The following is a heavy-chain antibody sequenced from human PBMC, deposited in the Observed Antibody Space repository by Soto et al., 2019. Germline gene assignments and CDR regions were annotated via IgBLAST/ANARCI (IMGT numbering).Heavy chain of an antibody. CDR1: GFSLSTTGVG. Sequence: QITLKESGPTLVRPTQTLTLTCTFSGFSLSTTGVGVGWIRQPPGEALEWLALIYWDDDKRYSPSLKSRLTITKDTSKNEVILTMTNMDPVDTARYYCAQRLPHYGLGRERGNGFDPWGQGTLVTVSS. D-gene: IGHD3-10*01. V-gene: IGHV2-5*02. CDR3: AQRLPHYGLGRERGNGFDP. J-gene: IGHJ5*02. CDR2: IYWDDDK.